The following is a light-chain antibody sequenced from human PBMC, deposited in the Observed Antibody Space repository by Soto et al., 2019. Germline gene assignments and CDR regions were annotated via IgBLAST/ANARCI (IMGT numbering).Light chain of an antibody. J-gene: IGKJ2*01. V-gene: IGKV1-33*01. CDR3: QQYDNLPYT. CDR1: QDIRKF. CDR2: DAS. Sequence: DIEMTQSPSSLSASVGDRVTITCQASQDIRKFLNWFQQRPGAAPKLLIYDASNLETGVPSRLSASWSGTQFTITITRLQPEDTGTYFCQQYDNLPYTFAQGTKVEI.